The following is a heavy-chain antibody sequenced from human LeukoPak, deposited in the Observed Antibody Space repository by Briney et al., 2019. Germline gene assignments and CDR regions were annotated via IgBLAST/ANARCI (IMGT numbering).Heavy chain of an antibody. CDR1: GFTFSTYT. Sequence: GGSLRLSCAASGFTFSTYTMNWVRQAPGKGLEWVSTVSDSSDVHYSDSVKGRFTISRDNARNSLYLQMNSQRDEDTAVYYCARDGLHTAHFDYWGQGTLVTVSS. CDR2: VSDSSDV. V-gene: IGHV3-48*02. D-gene: IGHD5-18*01. J-gene: IGHJ4*02. CDR3: ARDGLHTAHFDY.